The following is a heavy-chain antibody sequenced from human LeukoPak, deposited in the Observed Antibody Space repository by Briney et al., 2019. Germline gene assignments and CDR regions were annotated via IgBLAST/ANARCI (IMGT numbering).Heavy chain of an antibody. CDR3: ARTGYYNGHDF. CDR2: IKFDGGST. Sequence: GGSLRLSCAASGFTFSTYWMHWVRQAPGKGLVWLSHIKFDGGSTNYADSVKGRFTISRDNAKNTLYLQMNSLRAEDTAVYYCARTGYYNGHDFWGQGTLVTVSP. J-gene: IGHJ4*02. D-gene: IGHD5-24*01. V-gene: IGHV3-74*01. CDR1: GFTFSTYW.